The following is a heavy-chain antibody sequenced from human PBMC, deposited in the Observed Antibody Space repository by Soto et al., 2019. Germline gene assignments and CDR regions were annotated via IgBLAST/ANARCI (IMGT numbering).Heavy chain of an antibody. V-gene: IGHV1-69*02. Sequence: ASVKVSSKASGGTFSSYTISWVRQAPGQGLEWMGRIIPILGIANYAQKFQGRVTITADKSTSTAYMELSSLRSEDTAVYYCAADRYCGGDCYSWNAFDIWGQGTMVTVSS. CDR1: GGTFSSYT. CDR2: IIPILGIA. J-gene: IGHJ3*02. CDR3: AADRYCGGDCYSWNAFDI. D-gene: IGHD2-21*02.